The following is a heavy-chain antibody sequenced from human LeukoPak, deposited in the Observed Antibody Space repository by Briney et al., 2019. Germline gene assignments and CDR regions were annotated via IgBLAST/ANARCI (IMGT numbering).Heavy chain of an antibody. CDR1: GFTFSNYY. CDR2: VSTSGITL. CDR3: ARGDYDKYGMDV. V-gene: IGHV3-11*01. Sequence: PGGSLRLSCSASGFTFSNYYMSWIRQAPGKGLEWVSYVSTSGITLYYADSVKGRFIISRDNAKNSLFLQMNSLRAEDTAVYYCARGDYDKYGMDVWGKGTTVTVSS. J-gene: IGHJ6*04.